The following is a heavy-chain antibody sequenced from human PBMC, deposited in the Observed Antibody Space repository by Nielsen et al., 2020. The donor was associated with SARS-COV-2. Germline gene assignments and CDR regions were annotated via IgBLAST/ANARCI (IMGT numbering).Heavy chain of an antibody. CDR3: AKSPRLVAYYYDSSGCMDA. CDR1: GFTVSSNY. D-gene: IGHD3-22*01. CDR2: IYSGGST. Sequence: GESLKISCAASGFTVSSNYMSWVRQAPGKGLEWVSVIYSGGSTYYADSVKGRFTISRDNSKNTLYLQMNSLRAEDTAVYYCAKSPRLVAYYYDSSGCMDAWGQGTTVTVSS. V-gene: IGHV3-66*01. J-gene: IGHJ6*02.